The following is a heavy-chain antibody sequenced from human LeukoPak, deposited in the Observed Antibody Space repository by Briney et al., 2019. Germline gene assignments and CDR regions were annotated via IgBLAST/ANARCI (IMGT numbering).Heavy chain of an antibody. V-gene: IGHV4-59*01. CDR3: ARSRGYSYGNYYYYYYMDV. CDR2: IYYSGST. CDR1: GGSISSYY. J-gene: IGHJ6*03. D-gene: IGHD5-18*01. Sequence: SETLSLTCTVSGGSISSYYWSWIRQPPEKGLEWIGYIYYSGSTNYNPSLKSRVTISVDTSKNQFSLKLSSVTAADTAVYYCARSRGYSYGNYYYYYYMDVWGKGTTVTVSS.